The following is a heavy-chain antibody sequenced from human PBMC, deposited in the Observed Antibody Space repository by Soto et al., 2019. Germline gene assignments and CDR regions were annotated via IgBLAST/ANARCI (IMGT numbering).Heavy chain of an antibody. Sequence: QVQLQQSGPGLVKPSETLSLTCSVSAGSMRNYYWSWIRQPPGKGLEWIGNVDDSGTTKYNPSLMSRVTISVDTSTNQFSLKLSSVIAADTAVYYCSRDVSCSGGSCYPNDWFDPWGQGTLVTVSS. J-gene: IGHJ5*02. V-gene: IGHV4-59*01. CDR2: VDDSGTT. CDR1: AGSMRNYY. D-gene: IGHD2-15*01. CDR3: SRDVSCSGGSCYPNDWFDP.